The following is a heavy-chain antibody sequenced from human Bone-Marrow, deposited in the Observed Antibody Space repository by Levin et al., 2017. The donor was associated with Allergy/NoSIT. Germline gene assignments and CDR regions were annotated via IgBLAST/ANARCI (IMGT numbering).Heavy chain of an antibody. CDR2: LIPILGVT. J-gene: IGHJ4*02. CDR3: ARDRRD. Sequence: GASVKVSCKASGDTFSSYSVNWVRQAPGQGLEWMGRLIPILGVTDYAQKFQGRVTITADKSTSTAYMELINLKSEDTAVYFCARDRRDWGQGTLVTVS. V-gene: IGHV1-69*04. CDR1: GDTFSSYS.